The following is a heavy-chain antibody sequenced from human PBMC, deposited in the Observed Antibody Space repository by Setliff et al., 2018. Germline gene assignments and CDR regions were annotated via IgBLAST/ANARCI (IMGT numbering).Heavy chain of an antibody. Sequence: ASETLSLSCAASGFTFWSYAMSWVRQAPGKGLEWISAITHSGWDTYHADSVKGRFTISRANSQNTLFLQMNSLRVEDTAVYFCVKGSSDSRPYYFDYWGQGMLVTVSS. CDR2: ITHSGWDT. V-gene: IGHV3-23*01. D-gene: IGHD2-2*01. J-gene: IGHJ4*02. CDR1: GFTFWSYA. CDR3: VKGSSDSRPYYFDY.